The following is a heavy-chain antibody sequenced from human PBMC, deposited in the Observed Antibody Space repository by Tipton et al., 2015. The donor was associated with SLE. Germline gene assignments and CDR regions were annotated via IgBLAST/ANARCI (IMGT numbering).Heavy chain of an antibody. CDR3: ARGMLTWMVAIVGVDV. CDR2: ISYGGGT. D-gene: IGHD2-15*01. CDR1: GGSISSNY. J-gene: IGHJ6*02. V-gene: IGHV4-59*08. Sequence: TLSLTCSVSGGSISSNYWIWIRQPPGKGLEWIGYISYGGGTNYNPSLKSRVTMSVDTAKNQFSLKLTSVTAADTAGYYCARGMLTWMVAIVGVDVWGQGTSVNVSS.